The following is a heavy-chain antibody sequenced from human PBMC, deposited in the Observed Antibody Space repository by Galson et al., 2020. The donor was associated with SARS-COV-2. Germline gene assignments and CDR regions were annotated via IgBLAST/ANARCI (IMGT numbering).Heavy chain of an antibody. V-gene: IGHV1-69*10. Sequence: SVKVSCKASGGIFTNYGFTWVRQAPGQGLEWMGGIIPIVNIAHYPQRFQGRVTITADTSTSTAYMELSNLRSEDTAVYYCARGSASIAARRAPGTGGDYYYYYMDIWGKGTTVTVSS. CDR1: GGIFTNYG. CDR3: ARGSASIAARRAPGTGGDYYYYYMDI. J-gene: IGHJ6*03. CDR2: IIPIVNIA. D-gene: IGHD6-6*01.